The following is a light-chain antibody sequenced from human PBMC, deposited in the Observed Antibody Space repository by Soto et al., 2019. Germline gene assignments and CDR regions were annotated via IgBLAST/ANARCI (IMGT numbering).Light chain of an antibody. V-gene: IGKV1-5*01. J-gene: IGKJ1*01. CDR2: DAS. Sequence: EIQMTQSPSTLSASVGDRVTITCRASQSISSWLAWYQQKPGKAPKLLIYDASSLESGVPSRFSGSGSGTEFTLTISSLQPDDFATYYCQQYNSPVRTFGQGTKVEIK. CDR1: QSISSW. CDR3: QQYNSPVRT.